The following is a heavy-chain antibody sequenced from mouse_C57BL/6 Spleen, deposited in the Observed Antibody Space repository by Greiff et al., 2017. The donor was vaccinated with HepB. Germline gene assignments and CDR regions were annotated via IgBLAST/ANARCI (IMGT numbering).Heavy chain of an antibody. V-gene: IGHV1-64*01. Sequence: QVHVKQPGAELVKPGASVKLSCKASGYTFTSYWMHWVKQRPGQGLEWIGMIHPNSGSTNYNEKFKSKATLTVDKSSSTAYMQLSSLTSEDSAVYYCARSSGGIFFWFAYWGQGTLVTVSA. CDR1: GYTFTSYW. CDR3: ARSSGGIFFWFAY. D-gene: IGHD3-2*02. J-gene: IGHJ3*01. CDR2: IHPNSGST.